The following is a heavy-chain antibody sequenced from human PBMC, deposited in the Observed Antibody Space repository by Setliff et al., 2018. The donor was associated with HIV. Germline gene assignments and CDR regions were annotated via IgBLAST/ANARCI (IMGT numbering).Heavy chain of an antibody. CDR1: GYSFTTYA. V-gene: IGHV1-3*01. CDR2: INGDYGTT. J-gene: IGHJ6*02. CDR3: ARAVFWSGSPYYKGMDV. D-gene: IGHD3-3*01. Sequence: ASVKVSCKASGYSFTTYAMHWVRQAPGRGLEWMGWINGDYGTTKYSQRFQGRVTITRDTSASTAYMELNSLTAEDTAVYFCARAVFWSGSPYYKGMDVWGQGTTVTVSS.